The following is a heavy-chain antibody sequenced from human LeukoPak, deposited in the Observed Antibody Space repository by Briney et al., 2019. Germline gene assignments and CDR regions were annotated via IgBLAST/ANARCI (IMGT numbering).Heavy chain of an antibody. CDR1: GGTFSSYA. Sequence: SVKVSCKASGGTFSSYAISWVRQAPGQGLEWMGGIIPIFGTANYAQKFQGRVTITADKSTSTAYMELSSLRSEDTAVYYCARVSFTMVRGVIISGPNWFDPWGRGTLVTVSS. CDR2: IIPIFGTA. CDR3: ARVSFTMVRGVIISGPNWFDP. D-gene: IGHD3-10*01. V-gene: IGHV1-69*06. J-gene: IGHJ5*02.